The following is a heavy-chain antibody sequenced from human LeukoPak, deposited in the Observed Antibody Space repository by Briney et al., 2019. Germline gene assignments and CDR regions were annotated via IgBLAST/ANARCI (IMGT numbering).Heavy chain of an antibody. CDR2: TYYIGST. CDR3: VRGPSRGTGDGALDL. V-gene: IGHV4-61*01. Sequence: PSETLSLTCTVSSGSVSSGSYYWSWIRQPPGKGLEWMGYTYYIGSTHYHPSLTGRVTISVDTSKNQFSLTLTSVTAADTARYYCVRGPSRGTGDGALDLWGQGTMVTVS. J-gene: IGHJ3*01. D-gene: IGHD3/OR15-3a*01. CDR1: SGSVSSGSYY.